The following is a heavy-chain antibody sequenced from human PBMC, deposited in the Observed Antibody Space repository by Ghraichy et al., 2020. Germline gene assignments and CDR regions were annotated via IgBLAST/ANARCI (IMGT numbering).Heavy chain of an antibody. V-gene: IGHV3-66*02. Sequence: GGSLRLSCAASGFTVSSNYMSWVRQAPGKGLEWVSVIYSGGSTYYADSVKGRFTISRDNSKNTLYLQMNSLRAEDTAVYYCASVPGLSGYETYYYYYGMDVWGQGTTVTVSS. CDR3: ASVPGLSGYETYYYYYGMDV. CDR2: IYSGGST. CDR1: GFTVSSNY. D-gene: IGHD5-12*01. J-gene: IGHJ6*02.